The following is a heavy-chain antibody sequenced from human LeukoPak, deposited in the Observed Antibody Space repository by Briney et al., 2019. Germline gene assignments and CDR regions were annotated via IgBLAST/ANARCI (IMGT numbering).Heavy chain of an antibody. CDR3: ATADVAVAGTPDY. V-gene: IGHV1-24*01. Sequence: ASVKVSCKVSGYTLTELSMHWVRQAPGKGLEWMGRFDPEDGVTIYAQKFQGRVTMTEDTSTNTAYMELSSLRSEDTAVYYCATADVAVAGTPDYWGQGTLVTVSS. CDR1: GYTLTELS. D-gene: IGHD6-19*01. J-gene: IGHJ4*02. CDR2: FDPEDGVT.